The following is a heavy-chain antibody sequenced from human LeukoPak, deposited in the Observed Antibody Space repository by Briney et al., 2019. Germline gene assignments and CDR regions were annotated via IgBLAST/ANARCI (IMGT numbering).Heavy chain of an antibody. Sequence: SVKVSCKASGGTFSSYAISWVRQAPGQGLEWMGGIIPIFGTANYAQKFQGRVTITADKSTSTAYMELSSLRSEDTAVYYCARDLRRLWFGDDAFDIWGQGTMVTVSS. V-gene: IGHV1-69*06. CDR1: GGTFSSYA. D-gene: IGHD3-10*01. J-gene: IGHJ3*02. CDR2: IIPIFGTA. CDR3: ARDLRRLWFGDDAFDI.